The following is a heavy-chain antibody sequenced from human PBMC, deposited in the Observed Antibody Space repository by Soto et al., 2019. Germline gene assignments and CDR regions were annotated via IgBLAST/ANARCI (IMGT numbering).Heavy chain of an antibody. CDR3: ARSEYSSSGKGGYYYYYMDV. CDR2: IWYDGSNK. V-gene: IGHV3-33*01. CDR1: GLTFSSYG. D-gene: IGHD6-6*01. J-gene: IGHJ6*03. Sequence: QVQLVESGGGVVQPGMSLRLSCAASGLTFSSYGMHWVRQAPGKGLEWVAVIWYDGSNKYYADSVKGRFTISRDNSKNTLYLQMKSLRAEDAAVYYCARSEYSSSGKGGYYYYYMDVWGKGTTVTVSS.